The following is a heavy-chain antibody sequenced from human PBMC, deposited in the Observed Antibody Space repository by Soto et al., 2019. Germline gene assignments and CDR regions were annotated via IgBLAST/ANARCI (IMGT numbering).Heavy chain of an antibody. V-gene: IGHV4-30-4*01. CDR1: GGSISSGDYF. CDR3: ARHDPGGYFRH. Sequence: SETLSLTCTVSGGSISSGDYFWSWIRQPPGKDLKWIGYIYYSGSTYYSQSIKSRVSMSVDTSKNQFSLSLTSVTAADTAMYYCARHDPGGYFRHWGQGTLVTVSS. CDR2: IYYSGST. D-gene: IGHD3-16*01. J-gene: IGHJ1*01.